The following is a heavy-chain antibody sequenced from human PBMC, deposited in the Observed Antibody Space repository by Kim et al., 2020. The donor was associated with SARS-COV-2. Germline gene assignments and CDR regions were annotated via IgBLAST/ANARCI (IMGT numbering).Heavy chain of an antibody. CDR3: ARGQYGQVGATVDY. V-gene: IGHV1-2*02. D-gene: IGHD1-26*01. Sequence: QKFQGRVTMTRDTSISTAYMELSRLRSDDTAVYYCARGQYGQVGATVDYWGQGTLVTVSS. J-gene: IGHJ4*02.